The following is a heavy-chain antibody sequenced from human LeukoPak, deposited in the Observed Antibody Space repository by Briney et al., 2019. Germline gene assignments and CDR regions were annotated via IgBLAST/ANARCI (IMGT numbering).Heavy chain of an antibody. CDR2: IYNSGSA. CDR3: ARDRGGVIFDH. Sequence: SETLSLTCTVSGGSISKDDYFWSWIRQHPGKGLEWIGYIYNSGSAYYNPSLKSRGTISVDTSKNQLSLKLSSVTAADTAVYYCARDRGGVIFDHWGQGTLVTVSS. V-gene: IGHV4-31*03. CDR1: GGSISKDDYF. D-gene: IGHD2-8*02. J-gene: IGHJ4*02.